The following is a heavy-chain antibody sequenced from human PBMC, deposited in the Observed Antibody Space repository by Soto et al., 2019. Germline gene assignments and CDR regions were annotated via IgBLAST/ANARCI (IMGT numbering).Heavy chain of an antibody. CDR1: GFTFRSFS. Sequence: VQLVDSGGGLLQPGGSLRLSCVASGFTFRSFSLNWVRQAPGKGLEWDSYISGTDTAYYADSVKGRFTISRDSAKNSVYLHMTSVREEDTAVYYCARGPAATAFYFDYWGQGTPVTVSS. CDR2: ISGTDTA. CDR3: ARGPAATAFYFDY. V-gene: IGHV3-48*02. J-gene: IGHJ4*02. D-gene: IGHD6-25*01.